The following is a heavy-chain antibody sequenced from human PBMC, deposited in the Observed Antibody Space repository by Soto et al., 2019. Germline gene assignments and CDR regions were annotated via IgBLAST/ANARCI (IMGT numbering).Heavy chain of an antibody. D-gene: IGHD6-13*01. J-gene: IGHJ6*03. CDR1: GFTFSSYA. V-gene: IGHV3-23*01. CDR3: AKGGTSSWTYYYCYMDV. Sequence: EVQLLESGGGLVQPGGSLRLSCAASGFTFSSYAMSWVRQAPGKGLERVSAISGRGGSTYYADPVKGRFTSSRGNAKNTLYRRMNRLRAEDTAVYYCAKGGTSSWTYYYCYMDVWFKGTTVTVSS. CDR2: ISGRGGST.